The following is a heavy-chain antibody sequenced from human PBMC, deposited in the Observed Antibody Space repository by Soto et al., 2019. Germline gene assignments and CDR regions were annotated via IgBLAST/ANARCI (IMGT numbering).Heavy chain of an antibody. J-gene: IGHJ4*02. Sequence: SETLSLTCSVFGGSVSTGDFYWSWIRQTPGKGLEWIGYVFYSGSSYYHPSLQSRGVISVDASKNQFSLKLRSVTAADTAVYFCARGILDQGSYFPYWCKGILVTVSS. CDR1: GGSVSTGDFY. CDR2: VFYSGSS. D-gene: IGHD3-3*01. CDR3: ARGILDQGSYFPY. V-gene: IGHV4-30-4*08.